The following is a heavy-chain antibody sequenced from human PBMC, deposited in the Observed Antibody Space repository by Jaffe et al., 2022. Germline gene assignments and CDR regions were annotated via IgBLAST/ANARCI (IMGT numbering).Heavy chain of an antibody. CDR1: GFSLSTSGVG. D-gene: IGHD4-17*01. J-gene: IGHJ2*01. V-gene: IGHV2-5*02. CDR2: IYWDDDK. CDR3: AHTALEATVTTRPRYFDL. Sequence: QITLKESGPTLVKPTQTLTLTCTFSGFSLSTSGVGVGWIRQPPGKALEWLALIYWDDDKRYSPSLKSRLTITKDTSKNQVVLTMTNMDPVDTATYYCAHTALEATVTTRPRYFDLWGRGTLVTVSS.